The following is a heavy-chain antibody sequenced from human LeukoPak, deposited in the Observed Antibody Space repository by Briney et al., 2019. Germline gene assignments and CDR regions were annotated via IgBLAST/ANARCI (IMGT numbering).Heavy chain of an antibody. Sequence: GGSLRLSCAASGFTFSSYEMNWVRQAPGKGLEWVSYISSSGSTIYYADFVKGRFTISRDNAKNSLYLQMNSLRAEDTAVYYCASEKADYYDSSGYLDYWGQGTLVTVSS. CDR1: GFTFSSYE. V-gene: IGHV3-48*03. D-gene: IGHD3-22*01. CDR2: ISSSGSTI. CDR3: ASEKADYYDSSGYLDY. J-gene: IGHJ4*02.